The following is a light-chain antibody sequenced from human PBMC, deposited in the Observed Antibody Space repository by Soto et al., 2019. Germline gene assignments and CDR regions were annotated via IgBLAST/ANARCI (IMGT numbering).Light chain of an antibody. CDR3: QQSNNHPIS. J-gene: IGKJ5*01. Sequence: DNQLTQSPSSLSASVGDRVTITCRASQAVNIWLAWFQQKPGMVPKLVIYDVSSLQSGVPSRFSGSGSGTEFTLTISSLQPEDFATYYCQQSNNHPISFGQGTRLENK. CDR2: DVS. CDR1: QAVNIW. V-gene: IGKV1-12*01.